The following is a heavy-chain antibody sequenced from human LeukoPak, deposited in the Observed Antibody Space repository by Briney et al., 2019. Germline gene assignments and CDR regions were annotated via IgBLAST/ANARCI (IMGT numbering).Heavy chain of an antibody. Sequence: SETLSLTCAVYGGSFSGYYWSWIRQPPGKGLEWIGEINHSGSTNYNPSLKSRVTISVGTSKNQFSLKLSSVTAADTAVYYCARGFDGSGSYYRRDNWFDPWGQGTLVTVSS. CDR1: GGSFSGYY. CDR2: INHSGST. J-gene: IGHJ5*02. CDR3: ARGFDGSGSYYRRDNWFDP. D-gene: IGHD3-10*01. V-gene: IGHV4-34*01.